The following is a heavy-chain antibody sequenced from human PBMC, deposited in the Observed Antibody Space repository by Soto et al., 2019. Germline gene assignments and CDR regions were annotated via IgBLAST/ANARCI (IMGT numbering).Heavy chain of an antibody. CDR2: IDPSDSYT. CDR1: GYSFTSYW. J-gene: IGHJ6*02. Sequence: GESLKISCKGSGYSFTSYWISWVRQMPGKGLEWMGRIDPSDSYTNYSPSFQGHVTISADKSISTAYLQWSSLKASDTAMYYCARHTIAVAVPALYGMDVWGQGTTVTVSS. V-gene: IGHV5-10-1*01. D-gene: IGHD6-19*01. CDR3: ARHTIAVAVPALYGMDV.